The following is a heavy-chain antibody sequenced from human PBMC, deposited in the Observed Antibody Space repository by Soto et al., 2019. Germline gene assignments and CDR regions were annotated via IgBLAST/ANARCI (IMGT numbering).Heavy chain of an antibody. D-gene: IGHD3-10*01. CDR3: ARDRDYYVSGACSYYGMDV. V-gene: IGHV1-69*06. CDR1: GGTFSSYA. Sequence: QVQLVQSGAEVKKPGSSVKVSCKASGGTFSSYAISWVRQAPGQGLEWMGGIIPIFGTANYAQTFQGRVTITADKSTSTAYMERSSLRSEDTAVYYCARDRDYYVSGACSYYGMDVWGQGPTVTVSS. J-gene: IGHJ6*02. CDR2: IIPIFGTA.